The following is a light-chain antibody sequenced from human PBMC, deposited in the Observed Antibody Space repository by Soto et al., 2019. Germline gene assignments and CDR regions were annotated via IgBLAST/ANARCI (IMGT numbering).Light chain of an antibody. CDR3: QQYGSSGT. V-gene: IGKV3-20*01. J-gene: IGKJ1*01. CDR2: GAS. Sequence: EIVLTQSPGTLSLSPGERATLSCRASQSVSSSYLAWYQQKLGQAPRLLIYGASTRATGIPDTFSGSGSGTDFTLTISRLEPEDFAVYYCQQYGSSGTFGQGTKVDIK. CDR1: QSVSSSY.